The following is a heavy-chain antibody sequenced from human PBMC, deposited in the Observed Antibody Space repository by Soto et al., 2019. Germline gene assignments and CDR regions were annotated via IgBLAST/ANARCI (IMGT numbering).Heavy chain of an antibody. CDR2: INSGGGTT. Sequence: GGSLRLSCAASGFTSNTYWMHWFRQAPGKGLVWVSRINSGGGTTNYADSVKGRFTISRDNSKNTLYLQMNSLRAEDTAVYYCATPAFAYYMDVWGKGTTVTVSS. CDR1: GFTSNTYW. J-gene: IGHJ6*03. D-gene: IGHD3-3*02. V-gene: IGHV3-74*01. CDR3: ATPAFAYYMDV.